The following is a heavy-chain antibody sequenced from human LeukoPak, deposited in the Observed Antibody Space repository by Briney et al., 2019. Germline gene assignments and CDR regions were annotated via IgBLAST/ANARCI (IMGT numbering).Heavy chain of an antibody. Sequence: TGGSLRLSCAASGFTFSSYGMHWVRQAPGKGLEWVAVISYDGSNKYYADSVKGRFTISRDNSKNTLSLQMNSLRAEDTAVYYCAGGYSGYDPFYYYGMDVWGQGTTVTVSS. V-gene: IGHV3-30*03. J-gene: IGHJ6*02. CDR3: AGGYSGYDPFYYYGMDV. CDR2: ISYDGSNK. D-gene: IGHD5-12*01. CDR1: GFTFSSYG.